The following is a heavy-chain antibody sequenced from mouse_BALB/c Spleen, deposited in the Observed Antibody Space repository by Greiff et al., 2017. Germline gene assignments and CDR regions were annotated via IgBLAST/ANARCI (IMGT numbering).Heavy chain of an antibody. D-gene: IGHD2-3*01. CDR1: GFSLTSYG. V-gene: IGHV2-9*02. Sequence: QVQLKESGPGLVAPSQSLSITCTVSGFSLTSYGVHWVRQPPGKGLEWLGVIWAGGSTNYNSALMSRLSISKDNSKSQVFLKMNSLQTDDTAMYYCARGPPYDGYFRYYAMDYWGQGTSVTVSS. CDR2: IWAGGST. CDR3: ARGPPYDGYFRYYAMDY. J-gene: IGHJ4*01.